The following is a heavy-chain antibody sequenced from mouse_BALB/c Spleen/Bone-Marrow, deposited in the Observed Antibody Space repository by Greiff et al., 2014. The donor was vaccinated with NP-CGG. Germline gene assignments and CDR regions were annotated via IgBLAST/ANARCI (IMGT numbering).Heavy chain of an antibody. CDR1: GYTFTSYW. CDR3: AREKDWVFDY. CDR2: IYPGSDST. Sequence: LVESGAGLVKPGTSVKMSCKASGYTFTSYWMHWVEQRPGQGLEWIGDIYPGSDSTNYNEKFKSKATLTVDTSSSTAYMQLSSLTSEDSAVYYCAREKDWVFDYWGQGTTLTVSS. D-gene: IGHD4-1*01. J-gene: IGHJ2*01. V-gene: IGHV1-55*01.